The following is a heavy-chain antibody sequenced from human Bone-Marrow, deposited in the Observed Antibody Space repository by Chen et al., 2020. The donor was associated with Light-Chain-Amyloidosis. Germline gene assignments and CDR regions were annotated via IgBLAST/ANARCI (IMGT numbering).Heavy chain of an antibody. Sequence: EVQLLESGGGLVQPGGSLRLSCAASGFTFSNSALSWVRQAPGKGLEWVSVIPGSGGTTYYADSVKGRFTISRDSSNNTLYLQMNSLRVDDTAVYYCAKLIGYWGQGTLVTVSS. V-gene: IGHV3-23*01. CDR3: AKLIGY. J-gene: IGHJ4*02. D-gene: IGHD2-15*01. CDR1: GFTFSNSA. CDR2: IPGSGGTT.